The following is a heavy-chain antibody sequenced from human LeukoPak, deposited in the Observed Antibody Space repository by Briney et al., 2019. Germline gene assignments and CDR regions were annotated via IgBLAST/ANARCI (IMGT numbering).Heavy chain of an antibody. D-gene: IGHD2/OR15-2a*01. Sequence: GGSLRLSCAASGFTFSDYYMTWIRQAPGKGLEWISFISRGGDSLYYADSVEGRFTISRDNAQDSVYLEMNSLRAEDTAVYYCAREVVIVPDYYYYGLDVWGQGTTVTVSS. CDR3: AREVVIVPDYYYYGLDV. V-gene: IGHV3-11*01. CDR1: GFTFSDYY. J-gene: IGHJ6*02. CDR2: ISRGGDSL.